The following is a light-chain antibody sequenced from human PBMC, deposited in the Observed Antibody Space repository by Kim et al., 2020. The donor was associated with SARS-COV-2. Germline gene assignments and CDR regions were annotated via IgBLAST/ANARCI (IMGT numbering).Light chain of an antibody. Sequence: ELTQPPSASGTPGQRITISCSGSSSDIGSNTVSWYQQFPGTTPKLLIYSNAQRPSRVPDRFSGSKSGTSASLAISELQSEDEADYYCASWDDSLSGWVFGGGTQLTVL. CDR2: SNA. J-gene: IGLJ3*02. V-gene: IGLV1-44*01. CDR1: SSDIGSNT. CDR3: ASWDDSLSGWV.